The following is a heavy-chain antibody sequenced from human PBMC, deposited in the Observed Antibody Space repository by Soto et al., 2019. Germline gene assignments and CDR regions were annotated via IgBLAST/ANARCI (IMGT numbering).Heavy chain of an antibody. CDR2: IYYSGST. D-gene: IGHD2-21*02. J-gene: IGHJ6*02. Sequence: SETLSLTGTVSGGSISSGDYYWSLIRQPPGKGLEWIGYIYYSGSTYYHPSLKSRVTISVATSKNQFSLKLSSVTAADTAVYYCARDNCGGDCYPDSYGMDVWGQGTTGTAP. CDR3: ARDNCGGDCYPDSYGMDV. CDR1: GGSISSGDYY. V-gene: IGHV4-30-4*01.